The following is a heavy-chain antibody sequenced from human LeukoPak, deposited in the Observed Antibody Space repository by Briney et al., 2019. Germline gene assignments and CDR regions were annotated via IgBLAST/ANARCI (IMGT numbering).Heavy chain of an antibody. Sequence: ASETLSLTCTVSGGSVISYYWSWMRQSPWKELEWIGYINYSGNTNYNPSLKSRVTISVDTSKNQFSLRLSSVTAADTAVYYCATTFSGYISSWPEYFQHWGQGTLVTVSS. J-gene: IGHJ1*01. D-gene: IGHD6-13*01. CDR3: ATTFSGYISSWPEYFQH. CDR2: INYSGNT. V-gene: IGHV4-59*08. CDR1: GGSVISYY.